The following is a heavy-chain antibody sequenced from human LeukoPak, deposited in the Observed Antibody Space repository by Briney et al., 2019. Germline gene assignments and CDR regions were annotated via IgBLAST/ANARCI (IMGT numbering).Heavy chain of an antibody. Sequence: GGSLRLSCAASGFTFSRFAMSWVRQAPGKGLEWVSAISGNGGNTYYADSVKGRLTISRDNAKNSLYLRMNSLRAEDTAVYYCARLYSSSSGKAFDIWGQGTMVTVSS. J-gene: IGHJ3*02. V-gene: IGHV3-23*01. CDR2: ISGNGGNT. D-gene: IGHD6-6*01. CDR1: GFTFSRFA. CDR3: ARLYSSSSGKAFDI.